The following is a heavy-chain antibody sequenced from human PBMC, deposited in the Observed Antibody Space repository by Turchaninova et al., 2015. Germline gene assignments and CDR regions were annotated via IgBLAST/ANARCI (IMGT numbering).Heavy chain of an antibody. J-gene: IGHJ4*02. D-gene: IGHD6-13*01. CDR3: AKIAAAGPFDY. V-gene: IGHV4-34*01. CDR2: INHSGST. CDR1: GGSFSGYY. Sequence: QVQLQQWGAGLLKPSETLSLPCAVYGGSFSGYYWTWIRQPPGKGLEWIGEINHSGSTNYNPSLKSRVTISVDTSKNQFSLKLSSVTAADTAVYYCAKIAAAGPFDYWGQGTLVTVSS.